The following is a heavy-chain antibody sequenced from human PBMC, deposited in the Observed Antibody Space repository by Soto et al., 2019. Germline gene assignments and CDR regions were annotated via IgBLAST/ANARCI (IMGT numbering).Heavy chain of an antibody. V-gene: IGHV1-18*01. CDR2: ISAYNGNT. Sequence: XSVKVACKASGYPLTSYGIIWVRQAPGQGLEWMGWISAYNGNTNYAQKLQGRVTMTTDTSTSTAYMELRSLRSDDTAVYYCASSISLGRYYFDYWGQGTLVTVSS. D-gene: IGHD3-3*02. CDR3: ASSISLGRYYFDY. CDR1: GYPLTSYG. J-gene: IGHJ4*02.